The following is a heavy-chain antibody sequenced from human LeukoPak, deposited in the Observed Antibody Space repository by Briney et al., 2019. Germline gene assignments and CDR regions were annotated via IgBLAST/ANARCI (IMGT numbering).Heavy chain of an antibody. CDR2: INPSGGST. J-gene: IGHJ4*02. V-gene: IGHV1-46*01. Sequence: GASVKVSCKASGYTFTSYYVHWVRQAPGQGLEWMGIINPSGGSTSYAQKFQGRVTMTRDTSTSTVYMELSSLRSEDTAVYYCARDHSGYEVDYWGQGTLVTVSS. CDR1: GYTFTSYY. CDR3: ARDHSGYEVDY. D-gene: IGHD5-12*01.